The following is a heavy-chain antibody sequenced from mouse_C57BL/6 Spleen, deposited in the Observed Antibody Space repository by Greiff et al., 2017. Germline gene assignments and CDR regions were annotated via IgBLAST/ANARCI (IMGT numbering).Heavy chain of an antibody. J-gene: IGHJ1*03. CDR1: GYAFSSYW. V-gene: IGHV1-80*01. CDR3: ARLPSYDYDGDWYFDV. CDR2: IYPGDGDT. D-gene: IGHD2-4*01. Sequence: QVQLQQSGAELAKPGASVKISCKASGYAFSSYWMNWVKQRPGKGLEWIGQIYPGDGDTNYNGKFKGKATLTADKSSSTAYMQLSSLTSEDSAVYFCARLPSYDYDGDWYFDVWGTGTTVTVSS.